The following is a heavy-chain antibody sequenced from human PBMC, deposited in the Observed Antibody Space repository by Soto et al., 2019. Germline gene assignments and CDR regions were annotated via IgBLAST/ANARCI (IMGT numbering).Heavy chain of an antibody. Sequence: TSETLSLTCAVYGGSFSGCYWSWIRQPPGKGLEWIGEINHSGSTNYNPSLKSRVTISVDTSKNQFSLKLSSVTAADTAVYYCARGQWDVVVPAAIGDNYYGMDVWGQGTTVTVSS. CDR1: GGSFSGCY. CDR2: INHSGST. V-gene: IGHV4-34*01. D-gene: IGHD2-2*02. J-gene: IGHJ6*02. CDR3: ARGQWDVVVPAAIGDNYYGMDV.